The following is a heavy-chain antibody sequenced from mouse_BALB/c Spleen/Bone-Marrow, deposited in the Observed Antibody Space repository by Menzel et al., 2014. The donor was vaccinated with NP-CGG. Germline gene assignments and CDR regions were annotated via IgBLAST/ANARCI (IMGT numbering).Heavy chain of an antibody. CDR3: ARNGYYFYYYAMDC. J-gene: IGHJ4*01. CDR1: GFNIKDTY. Sequence: EVQLHQSGAELVTPGASVKLSCTASGFNIKDTYMHWVKQRPEQGLEWIGRIDPANGNTKYDPKFQGKATITADTSSNTAYLQLSSMTSEDTAVYYCARNGYYFYYYAMDCWAQCTPVTVSS. V-gene: IGHV14-3*02. D-gene: IGHD2-3*01. CDR2: IDPANGNT.